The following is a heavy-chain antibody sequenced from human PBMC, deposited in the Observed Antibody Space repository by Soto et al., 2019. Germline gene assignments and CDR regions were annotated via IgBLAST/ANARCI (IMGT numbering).Heavy chain of an antibody. CDR1: GGSISSGGYY. CDR3: ARGGRRSPVMDV. CDR2: IYYSGST. V-gene: IGHV4-31*03. J-gene: IGHJ6*02. Sequence: QVQLQESGPGLVKPSQTLSLTCTVSGGSISSGGYYWSWIRQHPGKGLEWIGYIYYSGSTYYNPSLKSRATISVDTSKNQFSLKLSSVTAADTAVYYCARGGRRSPVMDVWGQGTTVTVSS.